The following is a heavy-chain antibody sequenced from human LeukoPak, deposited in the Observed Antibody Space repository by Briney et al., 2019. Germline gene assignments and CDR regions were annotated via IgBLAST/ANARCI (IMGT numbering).Heavy chain of an antibody. D-gene: IGHD6-13*01. CDR2: ITGSSDTI. Sequence: GGSLRLSCAASGFTFSPYSMNWVRQAPGKGLEWLSYITGSSDTIYYADSVKGRFSISRDNAKNSLYLQMNSLRVEDTAVYYCARPPNIAAAGQDWGQGTLVTVSS. J-gene: IGHJ4*02. CDR1: GFTFSPYS. CDR3: ARPPNIAAAGQD. V-gene: IGHV3-48*04.